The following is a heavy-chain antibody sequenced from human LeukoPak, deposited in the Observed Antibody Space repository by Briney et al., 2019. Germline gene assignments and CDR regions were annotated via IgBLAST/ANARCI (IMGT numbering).Heavy chain of an antibody. D-gene: IGHD3-22*01. CDR3: ASLLTDTYYYDSSGYDAFDI. V-gene: IGHV4-39*01. Sequence: PSETLSLTCTVSGGSLSSSSYYWGWIRQPPGKGLEWIGSIYYSGSTYYNPSLKSRVTISVDTSKNQFSLKLSSVTAADTAVYYCASLLTDTYYYDSSGYDAFDIWGQGTMVTVSS. J-gene: IGHJ3*02. CDR2: IYYSGST. CDR1: GGSLSSSSYY.